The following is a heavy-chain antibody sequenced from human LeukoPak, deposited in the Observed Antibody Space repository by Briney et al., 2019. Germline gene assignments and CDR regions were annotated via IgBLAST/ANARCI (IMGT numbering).Heavy chain of an antibody. J-gene: IGHJ4*02. CDR3: AGDRGAYYDFWSGYSFDY. CDR2: ISSSSSSI. CDR1: GFTFSSYS. D-gene: IGHD3-3*01. Sequence: GGSLRLSCAASGFTFSSYSMNWVRQAPGQGLEWVSSISSSSSSIYYADSVKGRFTISRDNAKNSLYLQMNSLRAEDTAVYYCAGDRGAYYDFWSGYSFDYWGQGTLVTVSS. V-gene: IGHV3-21*01.